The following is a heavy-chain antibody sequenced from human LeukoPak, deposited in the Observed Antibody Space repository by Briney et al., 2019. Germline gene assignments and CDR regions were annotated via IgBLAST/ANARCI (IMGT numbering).Heavy chain of an antibody. J-gene: IGHJ3*02. CDR1: GFIFDDYA. CDR2: IGSSGSTV. Sequence: GSLRLSCAASGFIFDDYAMHWVRQAPGKGLEWVSYIGSSGSTVYYADSVKGRFTISRDNAKNSLYMQMESLRDEDTAIYYCARDTLEYSNSPDALDIWGQGTMVTVSS. V-gene: IGHV3-48*03. CDR3: ARDTLEYSNSPDALDI. D-gene: IGHD4-23*01.